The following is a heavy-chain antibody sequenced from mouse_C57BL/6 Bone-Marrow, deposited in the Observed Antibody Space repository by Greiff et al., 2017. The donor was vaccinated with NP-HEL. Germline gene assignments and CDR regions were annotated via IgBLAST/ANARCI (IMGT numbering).Heavy chain of an antibody. CDR3: ARRGSKGTWFAY. CDR2: ILPGSGST. V-gene: IGHV1-9*01. J-gene: IGHJ3*01. Sequence: QVQLQQSGAELMKPGASVKLSCKATGYTFTGYWIEWVKQRPGPGLEWIGEILPGSGSTNYNEKFKGKATFTADTSSNTAYLQLSSLSTEDSAIYYSARRGSKGTWFAYWGEGSLGTVSA. D-gene: IGHD1-1*02. CDR1: GYTFTGYW.